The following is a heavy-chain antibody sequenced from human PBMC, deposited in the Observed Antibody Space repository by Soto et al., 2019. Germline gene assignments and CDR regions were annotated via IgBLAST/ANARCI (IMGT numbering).Heavy chain of an antibody. CDR1: GFTFSSYG. D-gene: IGHD3-10*01. CDR3: ANFGELLTPPQGHMDV. V-gene: IGHV3-30*18. J-gene: IGHJ6*02. CDR2: ISYDGSNK. Sequence: QVQLVESGGGVVQPGRSLRLSCAASGFTFSSYGMHWVRQALGKGLEWVAVISYDGSNKYYADSVKGRFTISRDNSKNTLYLQMNSLRAEDTAVYYFANFGELLTPPQGHMDVWGHGTTVPVSS.